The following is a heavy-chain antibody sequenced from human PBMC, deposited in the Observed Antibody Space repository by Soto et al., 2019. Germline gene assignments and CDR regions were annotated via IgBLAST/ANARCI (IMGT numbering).Heavy chain of an antibody. Sequence: GGSLRLACSASGFTFSSYEMNWVRQAPGKGLEWISYISSSDSTIYYADSVRGRFTISRDNAKNSLYLQMSSLRTEDTAVYFCAMSNSNDLYYHFESWGQGTPVTVSS. J-gene: IGHJ4*02. V-gene: IGHV3-48*03. CDR1: GFTFSSYE. D-gene: IGHD3-22*01. CDR2: ISSSDSTI. CDR3: AMSNSNDLYYHFES.